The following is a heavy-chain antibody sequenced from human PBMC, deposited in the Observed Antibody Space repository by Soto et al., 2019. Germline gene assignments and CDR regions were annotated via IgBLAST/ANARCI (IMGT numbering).Heavy chain of an antibody. V-gene: IGHV1-18*01. Sequence: ASVKVSCKASGYTFTSYGISWVRQAPGQGLEWMGWISAYNGNTNYAQNLQGRVTMTTDTSTSTAYMELRSLRSDDTAVYYCARDGVVAAAGYYYYYYGMDVWGQGTTVTVSS. D-gene: IGHD6-13*01. CDR2: ISAYNGNT. CDR1: GYTFTSYG. CDR3: ARDGVVAAAGYYYYYYGMDV. J-gene: IGHJ6*02.